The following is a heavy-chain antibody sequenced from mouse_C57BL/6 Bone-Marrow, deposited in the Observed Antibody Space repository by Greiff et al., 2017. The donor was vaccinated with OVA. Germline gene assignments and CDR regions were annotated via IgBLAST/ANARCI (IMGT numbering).Heavy chain of an antibody. J-gene: IGHJ2*01. CDR1: GYTFTSYW. CDR3: ARVRSNYGYFDY. Sequence: VQLQQPGAELVKPGASVKLSCKASGYTFTSYWMHWVKQRPGQGLEWIGMIHPNSGSTNYNEKFKSKATLTVDKSSSTAYMQLSSLTSEDSAVYYCARVRSNYGYFDYWGQGTTLTVSS. CDR2: IHPNSGST. V-gene: IGHV1-64*01. D-gene: IGHD2-5*01.